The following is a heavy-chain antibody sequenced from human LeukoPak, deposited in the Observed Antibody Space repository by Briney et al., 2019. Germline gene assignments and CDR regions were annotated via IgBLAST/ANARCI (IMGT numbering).Heavy chain of an antibody. V-gene: IGHV1-69*13. CDR1: GGTFSSYA. CDR3: ARGGGLYYYYYMDV. J-gene: IGHJ6*03. Sequence: GAAVKVSCKASGGTFSSYAISWVRQAPVQGLEWMGGIIPIFGTANYAQKFQGRVTITADESTSTAYMELSSLRSEDTAVYYCARGGGLYYYYYMDVWGKGTTVTISS. CDR2: IIPIFGTA. D-gene: IGHD3-16*01.